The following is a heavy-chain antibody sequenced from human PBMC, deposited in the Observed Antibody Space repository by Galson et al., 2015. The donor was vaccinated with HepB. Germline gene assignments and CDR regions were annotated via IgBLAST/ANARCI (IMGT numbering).Heavy chain of an antibody. CDR1: GFTFRSFG. CDR2: ISYDGSNK. D-gene: IGHD4-23*01. CDR3: AKDLRVTVGPCDY. V-gene: IGHV3-30*18. J-gene: IGHJ4*02. Sequence: SLRLSCAASGFTFRSFGMHWVRQAPGKGLEWVAVISYDGSNKYYADSVKGRFTISRDNSKSTLYLQMNSLRAEDTAVYYCAKDLRVTVGPCDYWGQGTLVTASS.